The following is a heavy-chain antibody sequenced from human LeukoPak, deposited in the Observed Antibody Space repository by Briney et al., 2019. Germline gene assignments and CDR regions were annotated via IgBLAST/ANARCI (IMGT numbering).Heavy chain of an antibody. CDR3: ARSGVRLGELSPLIDY. CDR1: GYTFTSYG. J-gene: IGHJ4*02. Sequence: ASVKVSCKASGYTFTSYGISWVRQAPGQGLEWMGWISAYNGNTNYAQKLQGRVTMTTDTSTSTAYMELRSLRSDDTAVYYCARSGVRLGELSPLIDYWGQGTLVTVSS. D-gene: IGHD3-16*02. V-gene: IGHV1-18*01. CDR2: ISAYNGNT.